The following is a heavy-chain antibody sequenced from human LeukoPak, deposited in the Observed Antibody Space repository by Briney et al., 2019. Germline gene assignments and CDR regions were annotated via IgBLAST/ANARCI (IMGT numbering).Heavy chain of an antibody. J-gene: IGHJ4*02. CDR1: GFTFSSYG. CDR3: ARGDQYYFDY. D-gene: IGHD2-2*01. V-gene: IGHV3-30*03. Sequence: PGRSLRLSCAASGFTFSSYGMHWVRQAPGKGLEWVAVISYDGSNKYYADSVKGRFTISRDNSKNTLYLQMNSLRAEDTAVYYCARGDQYYFDYWGQGTLVTVSS. CDR2: ISYDGSNK.